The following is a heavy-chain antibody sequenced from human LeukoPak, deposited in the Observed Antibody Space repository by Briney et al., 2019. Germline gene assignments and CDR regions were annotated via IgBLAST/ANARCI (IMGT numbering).Heavy chain of an antibody. CDR3: ARDGYSSRLFDY. J-gene: IGHJ4*02. D-gene: IGHD6-13*01. CDR2: ISSSSSYI. CDR1: GFTFSSYS. V-gene: IGHV3-21*01. Sequence: PGGSLRLSCAASGFTFSSYSMNWVRQAPGKGLEWVSSISSSSSYIYYADSVKGRFTISRDDAKNSLYLQMNSLRAEDTAVYYCARDGYSSRLFDYWGQGTLVTVSS.